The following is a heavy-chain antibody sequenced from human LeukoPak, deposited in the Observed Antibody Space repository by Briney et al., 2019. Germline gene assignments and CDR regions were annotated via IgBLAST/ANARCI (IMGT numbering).Heavy chain of an antibody. CDR2: ISSSSSYI. Sequence: GGSLRLSCAASGFTFSSYSMNWVRQAPGKGLEWVSSISSSSSYIYYADSVKGRFTISRDNAKNSLYLQMNSLRAEDTAVYYCARDRVRIAAAGTDIDYWGQGTLVTVSS. CDR3: ARDRVRIAAAGTDIDY. CDR1: GFTFSSYS. J-gene: IGHJ4*02. V-gene: IGHV3-21*01. D-gene: IGHD6-13*01.